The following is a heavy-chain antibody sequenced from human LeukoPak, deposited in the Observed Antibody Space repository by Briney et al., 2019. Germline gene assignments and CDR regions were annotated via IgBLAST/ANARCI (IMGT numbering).Heavy chain of an antibody. V-gene: IGHV4-39*01. Sequence: SETLSLTCTVSGGSISSSSYYWGWIRQPPGKGLEWIGRIYYSGSTYYNPSLQSRATTSVDTSKTQSSLKLSSVTAADTAVYYFARHCSGWYYEAFDIWGQGTMVTVSS. J-gene: IGHJ3*02. CDR3: ARHCSGWYYEAFDI. D-gene: IGHD1-26*01. CDR1: GGSISSSSYY. CDR2: IYYSGST.